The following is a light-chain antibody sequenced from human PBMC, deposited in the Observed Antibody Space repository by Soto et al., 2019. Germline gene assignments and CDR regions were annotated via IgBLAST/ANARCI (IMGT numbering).Light chain of an antibody. Sequence: QAVVTQEXSLTVSPGGTVTLTCASSTGAVTSASYPNWLQQKPGQAPRALIYRASNKHSWTPARFSGSLLGXXXXXTLSDXXPEDEAEXXCLLYFGAAQVFGGG. CDR2: RAS. V-gene: IGLV7-43*01. J-gene: IGLJ2*01. CDR1: TGAVTSASY. CDR3: LLYFGAAQV.